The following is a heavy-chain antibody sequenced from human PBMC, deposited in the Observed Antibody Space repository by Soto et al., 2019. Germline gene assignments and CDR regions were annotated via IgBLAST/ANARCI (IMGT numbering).Heavy chain of an antibody. V-gene: IGHV3-30-3*01. CDR2: ISYDGSSQ. CDR3: ARVFITLIALNWLDP. J-gene: IGHJ5*02. CDR1: GFTFSNHA. D-gene: IGHD3-22*01. Sequence: QVQLVESGGGVVQPGRSLRLSCAASGFTFSNHAMHWVRQAPGKGLEWVALISYDGSSQYYADSVKGRFTLSRDHSNNILYLRMDSLRAEDTAVYYCARVFITLIALNWLDPWGQGTLVTVSS.